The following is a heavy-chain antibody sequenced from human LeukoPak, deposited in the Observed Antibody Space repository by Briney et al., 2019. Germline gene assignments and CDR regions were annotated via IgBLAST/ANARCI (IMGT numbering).Heavy chain of an antibody. D-gene: IGHD6-19*01. CDR1: GFTFSSYG. V-gene: IGHV3-30*02. CDR2: IRYDGSNK. Sequence: PGGSLRLSCAASGFTFSSYGMHWVRQAPGKGLEWVAFIRYDGSNKYYADSVKGRFTISRDNAKNSLYLQMNSLRAEDTAVYYCARGSSSGWYGYYYYYYMDVWGKGTTVTVSS. CDR3: ARGSSSGWYGYYYYYYMDV. J-gene: IGHJ6*03.